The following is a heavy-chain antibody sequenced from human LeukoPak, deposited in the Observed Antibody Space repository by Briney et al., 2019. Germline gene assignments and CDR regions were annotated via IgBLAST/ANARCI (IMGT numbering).Heavy chain of an antibody. CDR3: AREASGSYGY. CDR1: GFTFSGYS. D-gene: IGHD1-26*01. CDR2: ISISSSII. Sequence: GESLRLSCAAFGFTFSGYSMNWVRQAPGRGLEWVSYISISSSIIYYADSVKGRFTISRDNAKNSLYLQMNSLRAEDTAVYYCAREASGSYGYWGQGTLVTVSS. V-gene: IGHV3-48*01. J-gene: IGHJ4*02.